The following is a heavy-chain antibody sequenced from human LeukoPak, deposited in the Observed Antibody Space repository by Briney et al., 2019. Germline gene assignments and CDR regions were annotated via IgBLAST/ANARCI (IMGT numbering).Heavy chain of an antibody. D-gene: IGHD1-20*01. Sequence: PGGSLRLSCSASGFTFSSYAMHWVRQPPGKGLEDVSAIESNGGNRYYADSVKGRFIISRDNSKNTLYLQMSSLGAEDTAVYHCVKLTISGTTGDCWGRGTLVTVSS. CDR2: IESNGGNR. V-gene: IGHV3-64D*06. CDR1: GFTFSSYA. J-gene: IGHJ4*02. CDR3: VKLTISGTTGDC.